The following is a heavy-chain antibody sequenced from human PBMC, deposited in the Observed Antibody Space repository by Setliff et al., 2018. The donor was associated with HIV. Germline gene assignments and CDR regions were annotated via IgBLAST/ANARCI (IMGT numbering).Heavy chain of an antibody. J-gene: IGHJ4*02. Sequence: SETLSLTCTVSGGSISSHYWSWIRQSPGNGLEWVGYVYHSGTGTIRYNPSLKSRVTISVDTSKSQFSLKLNSMTAADTAVYYCARGGYYYDSGSSFDSWGQGTLVTVSS. D-gene: IGHD3-10*01. CDR2: VYHSGTGTI. V-gene: IGHV4-59*11. CDR1: GGSISSHY. CDR3: ARGGYYYDSGSSFDS.